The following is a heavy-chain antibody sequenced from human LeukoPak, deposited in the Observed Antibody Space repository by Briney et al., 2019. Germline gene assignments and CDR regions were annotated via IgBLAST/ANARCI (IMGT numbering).Heavy chain of an antibody. CDR2: IYTSGST. CDR3: ARDRDYDILTGSHASITYNWFDP. V-gene: IGHV4-4*07. Sequence: SESLSLTCTVSGGSISSYYWSWIRQPAGKGLEWIGRIYTSGSTNYNPSLKSRVTMSVDTSKNQFSLKLSSVTAADTAVYYCARDRDYDILTGSHASITYNWFDPWGQGTLVTVSS. D-gene: IGHD3-9*01. CDR1: GGSISSYY. J-gene: IGHJ5*02.